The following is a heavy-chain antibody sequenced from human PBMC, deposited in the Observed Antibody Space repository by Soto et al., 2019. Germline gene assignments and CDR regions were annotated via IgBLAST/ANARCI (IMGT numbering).Heavy chain of an antibody. J-gene: IGHJ6*02. D-gene: IGHD3-16*01. Sequence: ASVKVSCKASGGTFSSYAISWVRQAPGQGLEWMGGIIPIFGTANYAQKFQGRVTITADESTSTANMELRSLRSDDTAVYYCARDGALGENYYYYGMDVWGQGTTVTVSS. V-gene: IGHV1-69*13. CDR3: ARDGALGENYYYYGMDV. CDR1: GGTFSSYA. CDR2: IIPIFGTA.